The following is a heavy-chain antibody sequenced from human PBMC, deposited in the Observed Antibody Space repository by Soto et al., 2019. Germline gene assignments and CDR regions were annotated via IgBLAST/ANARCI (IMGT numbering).Heavy chain of an antibody. D-gene: IGHD6-6*01. CDR3: ARDHSSSGYYYYGMDV. Sequence: TSETLSLTCTVAGGSISSGDYYWSWIRQPPGKGLEWIGYIYYSGSTYYNPSLKSRVTISVDTSKNQFSLKLSSVTAADTAVYYCARDHSSSGYYYYGMDVWGQGTTVTVSS. CDR2: IYYSGST. J-gene: IGHJ6*02. V-gene: IGHV4-30-4*01. CDR1: GGSISSGDYY.